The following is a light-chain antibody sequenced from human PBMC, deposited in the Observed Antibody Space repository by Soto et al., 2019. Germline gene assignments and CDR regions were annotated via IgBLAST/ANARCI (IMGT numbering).Light chain of an antibody. V-gene: IGKV3-20*01. CDR2: GAS. CDR1: QTVSSIY. Sequence: EIVLTQSPGTLSLSPGERATLSCRASQTVSSIYLAWYQQKPGQAPRLLIHGASSRATGIPDRFSGRGSGTDFTLTITCREPDDFAVYYCQQYDSFSSTFGRGTNLQIK. J-gene: IGKJ2*01. CDR3: QQYDSFSST.